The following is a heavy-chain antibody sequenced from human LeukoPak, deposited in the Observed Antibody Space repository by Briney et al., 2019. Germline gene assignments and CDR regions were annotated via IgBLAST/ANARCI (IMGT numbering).Heavy chain of an antibody. J-gene: IGHJ6*02. D-gene: IGHD6-13*01. Sequence: GGSLRLSCAASGFTFSSYAMSWVRQAPGKGLEWVSAISGSGGSTYYAHSVKGRFTISRDNSKNTLYLQMNSLRAEDTAVYYCAKWSNSTYGMDVWGQGTTVTVSS. V-gene: IGHV3-23*01. CDR3: AKWSNSTYGMDV. CDR1: GFTFSSYA. CDR2: ISGSGGST.